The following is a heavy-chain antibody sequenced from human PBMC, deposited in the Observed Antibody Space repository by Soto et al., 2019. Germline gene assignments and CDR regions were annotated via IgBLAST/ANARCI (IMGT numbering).Heavy chain of an antibody. CDR3: ARQGPSIVVVVAAIGWFDP. CDR2: IYYSGST. D-gene: IGHD2-15*01. Sequence: SETLSLTCTVSGGSISSSSYYWGWIRQPPGKGLEWIGSIYYSGSTYYNPSLKSRVTISVDTSKNQFSLKLSSVTAADTAVYYCARQGPSIVVVVAAIGWFDPWGQGTLVTSPQ. V-gene: IGHV4-39*01. J-gene: IGHJ5*02. CDR1: GGSISSSSYY.